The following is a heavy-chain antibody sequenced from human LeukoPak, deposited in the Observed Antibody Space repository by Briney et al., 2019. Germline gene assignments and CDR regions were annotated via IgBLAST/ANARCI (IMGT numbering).Heavy chain of an antibody. CDR1: GGTFSSYA. CDR3: ARGGRGLWDYGSGIRRRFDY. V-gene: IGHV1-46*01. D-gene: IGHD3-10*01. Sequence: ASVKVSCKASGGTFSSYAISWVRQAPGQGLEWMGIINPSGGSTSYAQKFQGRVTMTRDTSTSTVYMELSSLRSEDMAVYYCARGGRGLWDYGSGIRRRFDYWGQGTLVIVSS. J-gene: IGHJ4*02. CDR2: INPSGGST.